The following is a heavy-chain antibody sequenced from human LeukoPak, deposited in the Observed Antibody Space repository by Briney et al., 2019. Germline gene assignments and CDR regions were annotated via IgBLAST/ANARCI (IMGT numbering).Heavy chain of an antibody. CDR2: INSDGSST. CDR3: ARVLGGGERSLYY. D-gene: IGHD2-15*01. J-gene: IGHJ4*02. Sequence: GGSLRLSCVASGFTFSSYWMHWVRQAPGRGLVWVSRINSDGSSTSYADSVKGRFTISRDNAKKTLYLQMNSLRAEDTAVYYCARVLGGGERSLYYWGPGTLVTVSS. CDR1: GFTFSSYW. V-gene: IGHV3-74*01.